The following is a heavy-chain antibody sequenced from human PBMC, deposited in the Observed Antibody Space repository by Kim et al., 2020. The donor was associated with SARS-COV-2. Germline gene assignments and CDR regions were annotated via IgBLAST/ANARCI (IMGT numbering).Heavy chain of an antibody. V-gene: IGHV7-4-1*02. CDR2: INTNTGNP. Sequence: ASVKVSCKASGYTFTSYAMNWVRQAPGQGLEWMGWINTNTGNPTYAQGFTGRFVFSLDTSVSTAYLQISSLKAEDTAVYYCVRDEGSYYYYGMDVWGQGTTVTVSS. CDR1: GYTFTSYA. J-gene: IGHJ6*02. CDR3: VRDEGSYYYYGMDV.